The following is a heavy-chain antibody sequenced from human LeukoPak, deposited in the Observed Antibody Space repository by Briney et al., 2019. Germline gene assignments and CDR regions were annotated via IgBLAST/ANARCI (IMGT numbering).Heavy chain of an antibody. CDR3: ATSGYSSSTRSYPMDY. Sequence: PAETLSLTCAVSGGSISSSNWWSLVREPPGKGLEWVGGIYHSGSTNYNPSLKSRVTISVDKSKNKFSLNLNYVTAEDTAVYYSATSGYSSSTRSYPMDYWGQGTPVTVSS. J-gene: IGHJ4*02. V-gene: IGHV4-4*02. CDR2: IYHSGST. CDR1: GGSISSSNW. D-gene: IGHD2-2*01.